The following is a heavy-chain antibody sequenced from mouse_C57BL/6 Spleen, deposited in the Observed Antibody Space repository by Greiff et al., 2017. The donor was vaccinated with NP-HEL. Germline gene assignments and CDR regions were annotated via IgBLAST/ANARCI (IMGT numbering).Heavy chain of an antibody. J-gene: IGHJ4*01. CDR2: INYDGSST. Sequence: EVKVEESEGGLVQPGSSMKLSCTASGFTFSDYYMAWVRQVPEKGLEWVANINYDGSSTYYLDSLKSRFIISRDNAKNILYLQMSSLKSEDTATYYCARAHYAMDYWGQGTSVTVSS. CDR3: ARAHYAMDY. V-gene: IGHV5-16*01. CDR1: GFTFSDYY.